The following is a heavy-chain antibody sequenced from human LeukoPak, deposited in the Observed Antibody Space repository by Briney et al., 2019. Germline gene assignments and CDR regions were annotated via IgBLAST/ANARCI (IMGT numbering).Heavy chain of an antibody. Sequence: SETLSLTCAVYGGSFGGYYWSWIRQPPGKGLEWIGEINHTGSTNYNPSLKSRVTISVDTSKNHFSLKLSSVTAADTAVYYCASFSYYDVLTTYYFDHWGQGTLVTVSS. D-gene: IGHD3-9*01. V-gene: IGHV4-34*01. CDR3: ASFSYYDVLTTYYFDH. CDR2: INHTGST. J-gene: IGHJ4*02. CDR1: GGSFGGYY.